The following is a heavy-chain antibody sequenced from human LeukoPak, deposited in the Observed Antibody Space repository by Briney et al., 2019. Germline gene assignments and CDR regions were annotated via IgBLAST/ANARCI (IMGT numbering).Heavy chain of an antibody. CDR1: AYTFSDYY. CDR2: IDSTSGDT. J-gene: IGHJ4*02. Sequence: GASVKVSCKASAYTFSDYYFHWVRQAPGQGLEWMGWIDSTSGDTNYARNFQGRVTMTRDTSTSTAYMELSRLRSDDTAVYYCASLYGDYVGSDYWGQGTLVTVSS. CDR3: ASLYGDYVGSDY. V-gene: IGHV1-2*02. D-gene: IGHD4-17*01.